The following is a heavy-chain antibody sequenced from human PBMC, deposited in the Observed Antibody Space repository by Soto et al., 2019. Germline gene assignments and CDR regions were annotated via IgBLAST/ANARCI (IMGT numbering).Heavy chain of an antibody. J-gene: IGHJ4*02. CDR1: GYIFSDYG. V-gene: IGHV1-18*04. CDR3: AKRTSGTTWGESDY. D-gene: IGHD4-17*01. CDR2: ISGYSGNA. Sequence: ASVKVSCKTSGYIFSDYGINWVRQAPGQGLGWMGWISGYSGNANLAQKFQGRVTMTTDKSTRTAYMELRRLRSDDTAVYYCAKRTSGTTWGESDYWGQGTLVTVSS.